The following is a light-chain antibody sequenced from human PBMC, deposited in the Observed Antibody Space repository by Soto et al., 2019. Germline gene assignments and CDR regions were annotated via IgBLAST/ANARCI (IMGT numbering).Light chain of an antibody. Sequence: EIVLTQSPGTLALSPGERTTLFCRASQSVSSSYLAWYQQKPGQAPRLLIHGASSRVTGIPDRFSGSGSGTDFTLTITRLEPEDFAVYYCQQYQSLTFGGGTKVDIK. CDR3: QQYQSLT. CDR1: QSVSSSY. V-gene: IGKV3-20*01. J-gene: IGKJ4*01. CDR2: GAS.